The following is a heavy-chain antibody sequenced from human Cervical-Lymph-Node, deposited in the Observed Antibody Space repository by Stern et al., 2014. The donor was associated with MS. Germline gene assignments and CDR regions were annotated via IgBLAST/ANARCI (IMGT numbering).Heavy chain of an antibody. CDR3: ARDSSGTYSSLDY. Sequence: DQLVESGAEVKKPGASVKVYCKASGYTFRKYYMHWVRQAPGQGLEWVGIINPSRNTTSHAQKFQDRVTISKDTSTSTVYMELSSLRSEDTAVYYCARDSSGTYSSLDYWGQGTLVTVSS. CDR1: GYTFRKYY. CDR2: INPSRNTT. J-gene: IGHJ4*02. D-gene: IGHD1-26*01. V-gene: IGHV1-46*03.